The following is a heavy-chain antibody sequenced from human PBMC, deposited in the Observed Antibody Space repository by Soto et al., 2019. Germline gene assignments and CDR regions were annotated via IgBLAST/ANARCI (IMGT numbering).Heavy chain of an antibody. CDR2: ISSSSSSM. Sequence: EVQLVESGGGLVKSGGSLRLSCAASGITFRSYSMSWVRQAPGKGLEWVSSISSSSSSMYYADSLKGRFTITRDNAKNSLYLHMSSLRAEDTAVYYCARVGGHYFDYWGQGTLVTVSS. J-gene: IGHJ4*02. CDR1: GITFRSYS. V-gene: IGHV3-21*01. D-gene: IGHD1-26*01. CDR3: ARVGGHYFDY.